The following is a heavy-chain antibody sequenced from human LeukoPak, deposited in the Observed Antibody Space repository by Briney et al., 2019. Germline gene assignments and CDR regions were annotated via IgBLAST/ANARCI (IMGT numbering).Heavy chain of an antibody. CDR2: IYYSGRS. Sequence: PSETLSLTCSVSGGSISSSSYYWGWIRQSPGKGLDWIGSIYYSGRSYYDPSLKSRATISVDTSKNQFSLKLTSVTAADTAVYYCARGWQQLVGDAFDIWGQGTLVTVSS. V-gene: IGHV4-39*01. CDR1: GGSISSSSYY. CDR3: ARGWQQLVGDAFDI. D-gene: IGHD6-13*01. J-gene: IGHJ3*02.